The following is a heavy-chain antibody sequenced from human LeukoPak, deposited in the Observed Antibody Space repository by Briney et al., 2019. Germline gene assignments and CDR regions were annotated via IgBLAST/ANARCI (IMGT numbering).Heavy chain of an antibody. V-gene: IGHV3-23*01. CDR2: ITSNSNT. D-gene: IGHD2-21*02. Sequence: GGSLRLSCAASGFTFGTYGLTWVRQAPGEGLDWVSTITSNSNTYCADSVKGRFTISRDNSKNTLYLQMSSLRAEDTAVYYCAKLAFCGSDCNTLFDYWGQGTLVTVSS. CDR1: GFTFGTYG. CDR3: AKLAFCGSDCNTLFDY. J-gene: IGHJ4*02.